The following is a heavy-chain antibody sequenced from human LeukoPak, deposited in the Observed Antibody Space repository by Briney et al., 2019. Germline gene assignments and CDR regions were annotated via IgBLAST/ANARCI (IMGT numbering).Heavy chain of an antibody. D-gene: IGHD3-10*01. J-gene: IGHJ5*02. V-gene: IGHV4-30-2*01. CDR1: GGSISSGGYS. CDR3: ARAKAGATMVRGSPSDWFDP. CDR2: IYHSGST. Sequence: SETLSLTCAVSGGSISSGGYSWSWSRQPPGRGLEWIGYIYHSGSTYYNPSLKSRVTISVDRSKNQFSLKLSSVTAADTAVYYCARAKAGATMVRGSPSDWFDPWGQGTLVTVSS.